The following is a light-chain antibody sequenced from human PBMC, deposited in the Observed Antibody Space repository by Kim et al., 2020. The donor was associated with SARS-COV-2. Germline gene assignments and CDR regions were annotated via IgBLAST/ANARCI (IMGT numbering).Light chain of an antibody. J-gene: IGLJ1*01. Sequence: QSVLTQPASVSGSPGQSITISCTGTSSDVGGYNYVSWYQQHPGEVPKVMIYDVTKRPSGVSNRFSGSKSGNTASLTISGLQTEDEADYYCCSYIGTSTYVFGTGTKVTVL. V-gene: IGLV2-14*01. CDR1: SSDVGGYNY. CDR2: DVT. CDR3: CSYIGTSTYV.